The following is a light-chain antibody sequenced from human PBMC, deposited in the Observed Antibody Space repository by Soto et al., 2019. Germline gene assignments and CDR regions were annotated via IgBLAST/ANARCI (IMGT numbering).Light chain of an antibody. J-gene: IGKJ1*01. CDR2: YTS. Sequence: DIQMTQSASSLSASVGDRVTITCQASQDISHYLNWYQQKPGKAPKLLIYYTSNLERGVPSKFSGSGSGKDFILTIDSLQPEDIATYYCQQFYNLPWTFGQGTKVEIE. CDR3: QQFYNLPWT. V-gene: IGKV1-33*01. CDR1: QDISHY.